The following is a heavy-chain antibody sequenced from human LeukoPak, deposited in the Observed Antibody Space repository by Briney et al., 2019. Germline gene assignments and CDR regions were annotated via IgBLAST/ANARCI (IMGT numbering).Heavy chain of an antibody. CDR1: GFTFSVYS. J-gene: IGHJ4*02. CDR2: ISRSSSYI. CDR3: THGSMYQLDY. D-gene: IGHD2-2*01. V-gene: IGHV3-21*04. Sequence: PGGSLRLSCAAFGFTFSVYSMNWVRQAPGKGLEWVSSISRSSSYIYYADSVKGRFTISRDNAKNSLYLQMNSLRAEDTAVYYCTHGSMYQLDYWGQGTLVTVSS.